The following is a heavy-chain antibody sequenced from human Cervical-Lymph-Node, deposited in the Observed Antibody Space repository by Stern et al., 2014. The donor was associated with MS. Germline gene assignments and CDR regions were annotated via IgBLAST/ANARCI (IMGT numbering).Heavy chain of an antibody. J-gene: IGHJ4*02. CDR1: GYTFTSYY. CDR2: INPSGGST. CDR3: ARVAMTSLDY. Sequence: VQLVESGAEVKKPGASVKVSCKASGYTFTSYYIHWVRQAPGQGLECMGIINPSGGSTSYAQKFQGRLTMTRDTSTSTGFMELSSLRSEDTAVYYCARVAMTSLDYWGQGTLVTVSS. V-gene: IGHV1-46*03.